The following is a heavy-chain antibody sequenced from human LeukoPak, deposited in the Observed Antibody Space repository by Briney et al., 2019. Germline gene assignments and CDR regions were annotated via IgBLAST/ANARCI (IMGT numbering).Heavy chain of an antibody. CDR3: ARGGRSSSWSLLTLAEYFQH. CDR2: INHSEST. Sequence: SETLSLTCAVYGGSFSGYYWSWIRQPPGKGLEWIGEINHSESTNYNPSLKSRVTISVDTSKNQFSLKLSSVTAADTAVYYCARGGRSSSWSLLTLAEYFQHWGQGTLVTVSS. D-gene: IGHD6-13*01. V-gene: IGHV4-34*01. J-gene: IGHJ1*01. CDR1: GGSFSGYY.